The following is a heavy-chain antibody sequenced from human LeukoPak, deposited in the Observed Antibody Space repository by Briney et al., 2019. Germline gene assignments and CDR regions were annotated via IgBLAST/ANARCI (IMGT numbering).Heavy chain of an antibody. CDR2: ISYTGST. CDR1: DDSFSSHY. V-gene: IGHV4-59*11. Sequence: SETLSLTCTVSDDSFSSHYWTWIRQPPGKGLEWIGYISYTGSTNYNPSLKSRLTISVDTSKNQFSLKLSSVTAADTAVYYCAREGVRGTYIEIWGQGTLVTVSS. D-gene: IGHD1-26*01. J-gene: IGHJ4*02. CDR3: AREGVRGTYIEI.